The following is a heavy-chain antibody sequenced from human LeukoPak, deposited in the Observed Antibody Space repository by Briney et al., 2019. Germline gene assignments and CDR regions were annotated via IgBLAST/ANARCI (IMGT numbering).Heavy chain of an antibody. D-gene: IGHD5-24*01. CDR2: ISAYNGNT. CDR1: GYTFTSYA. Sequence: ASVKVSCKASGYTFTSYAMNWVRQAPGQGLEWMGWISAYNGNTNYAQKLQGRVTMTTDTSTSTASMELRSLRSDDTAVYYCARGLQETLAWLKAFSAFDIWGQGTMVTVSS. CDR3: ARGLQETLAWLKAFSAFDI. V-gene: IGHV1-18*01. J-gene: IGHJ3*02.